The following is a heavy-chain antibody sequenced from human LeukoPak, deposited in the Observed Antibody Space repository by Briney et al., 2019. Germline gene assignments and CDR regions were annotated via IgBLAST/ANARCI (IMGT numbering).Heavy chain of an antibody. CDR3: VRGTIDLHSSLYNWFDP. D-gene: IGHD1/OR15-1a*01. CDR2: LYSAGRT. Sequence: GGSLRLSCAASGFTVSSNYMSWVRPGPGKGLGRVSVLYSAGRTYYADSVKGRFTISRDNSKNTLYLQMNSLRAEDTAVYYCVRGTIDLHSSLYNWFDPWGQGTLVTVSS. J-gene: IGHJ5*02. V-gene: IGHV3-66*01. CDR1: GFTVSSNY.